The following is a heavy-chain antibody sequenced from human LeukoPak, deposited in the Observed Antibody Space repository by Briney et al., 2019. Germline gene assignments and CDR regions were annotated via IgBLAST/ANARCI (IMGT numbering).Heavy chain of an antibody. D-gene: IGHD3-3*01. V-gene: IGHV4-59*01. CDR2: IYYSGST. CDR3: ARCGDFWSGPKGDAFDL. Sequence: SETLSLTCTVSGGSISSYYWSWIRQPPGKGLEWIGYIYYSGSTNYNPSLKSRVTISVDTSKNQFSLKLSSVTAADTAVYYCARCGDFWSGPKGDAFDLWSQGTMVPVSS. CDR1: GGSISSYY. J-gene: IGHJ3*01.